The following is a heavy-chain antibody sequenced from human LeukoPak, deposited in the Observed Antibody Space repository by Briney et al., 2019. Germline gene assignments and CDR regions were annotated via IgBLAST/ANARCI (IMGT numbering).Heavy chain of an antibody. CDR1: GGSISSSSYY. Sequence: SETLSLTCTVSGGSISSSSYYWSWIRQPAGKGLEWIGRIYTSGSINYNPSLKSRVTISVDTSKNQFSLKLSSVTAADTAVYYCAREEYYYDSSGYYYGNLGYWGQGTLVTVSS. CDR3: AREEYYYDSSGYYYGNLGY. CDR2: IYTSGSI. D-gene: IGHD3-22*01. V-gene: IGHV4-61*02. J-gene: IGHJ4*02.